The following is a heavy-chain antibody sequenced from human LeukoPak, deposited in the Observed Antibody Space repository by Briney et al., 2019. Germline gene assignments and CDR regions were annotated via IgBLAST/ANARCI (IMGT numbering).Heavy chain of an antibody. V-gene: IGHV3-21*01. CDR1: GFTFSSYA. CDR3: ARDWAIHGMDV. J-gene: IGHJ6*02. CDR2: ISSSSSYI. Sequence: TGGSLRLSCAASGFTFSSYAMSWVRQAPGKGLEWVSSISSSSSYIYYADSVKGRFTISRDNAKNSLYLQMNSLRAEDTAVYYCARDWAIHGMDVWGQGTTVTVSS. D-gene: IGHD2-2*01.